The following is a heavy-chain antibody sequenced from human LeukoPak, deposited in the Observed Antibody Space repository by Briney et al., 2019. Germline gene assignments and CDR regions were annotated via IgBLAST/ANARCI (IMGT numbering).Heavy chain of an antibody. CDR3: ARAPAWGYSFGWIDY. CDR2: IYHSGST. Sequence: PSQTLSLTCTVSSYSISSDYYWGWIRQPPGKGLEWIGSIYHSGSTYYNPSLKSRVTISVDASKNQFSLKLSSVTAADTAVYYCARAPAWGYSFGWIDYWGQGTLVTVSS. J-gene: IGHJ4*02. V-gene: IGHV4-38-2*02. CDR1: SYSISSDYY. D-gene: IGHD5-18*01.